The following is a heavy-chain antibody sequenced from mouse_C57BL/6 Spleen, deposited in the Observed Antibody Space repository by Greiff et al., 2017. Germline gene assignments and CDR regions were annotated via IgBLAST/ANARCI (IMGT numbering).Heavy chain of an antibody. Sequence: QVQLQQSGAELVRPGTSVTMSCKASGYTFTNYWIGWAKQRPGHGLEWIGDIYPGGGYTNYNEKFKGKATLTADKSSSTAYMQFSSLTSEDSAIYYCAREETGVAWFAYWGQGTLVTVSA. V-gene: IGHV1-63*01. J-gene: IGHJ3*01. CDR2: IYPGGGYT. D-gene: IGHD4-1*01. CDR1: GYTFTNYW. CDR3: AREETGVAWFAY.